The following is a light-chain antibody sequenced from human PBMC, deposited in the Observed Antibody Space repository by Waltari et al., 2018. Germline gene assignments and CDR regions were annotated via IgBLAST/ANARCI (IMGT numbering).Light chain of an antibody. Sequence: QSALTQPASVSGSPGQSITISCTGTSSDVGGYYYLSWYQQHPGKAPKLMIYDVSKRPSGVSNRFSGSKSGNTASLTISGLQAEDEADYYCSSYTSSTVVFGGGTKLTVL. CDR1: SSDVGGYYY. J-gene: IGLJ2*01. V-gene: IGLV2-14*01. CDR2: DVS. CDR3: SSYTSSTVV.